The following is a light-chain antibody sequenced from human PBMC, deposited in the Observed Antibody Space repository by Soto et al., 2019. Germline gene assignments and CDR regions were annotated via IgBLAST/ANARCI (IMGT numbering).Light chain of an antibody. CDR1: ESVYSNY. J-gene: IGKJ4*01. CDR2: GAS. Sequence: EIVLTQSPGTLSLSAGEGATLSCRANESVYSNYLAWYQQKPGQAPRLLIFGASNKATGIPDRFTGSGFGTDFTLTISRLEPDDVAMYYCQQYGSSPLTFGGGTNVEIK. V-gene: IGKV3-20*01. CDR3: QQYGSSPLT.